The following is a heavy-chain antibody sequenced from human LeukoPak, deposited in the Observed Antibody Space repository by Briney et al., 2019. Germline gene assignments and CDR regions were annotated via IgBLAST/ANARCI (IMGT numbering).Heavy chain of an antibody. CDR3: ARDEASSLLWFGELSLFDY. D-gene: IGHD3-10*01. J-gene: IGHJ4*02. CDR1: GFTFSSYG. CDR2: IRYDGSNK. V-gene: IGHV3-30*02. Sequence: GGSLRLSCSAYGFTFSSYGMHWVRQAPGKGLVWVAFIRYDGSNKYYADSVKGRFTISRDNAKNSLYLQMNSLRAEDTAVYYCARDEASSLLWFGELSLFDYWGQGTLVTVSS.